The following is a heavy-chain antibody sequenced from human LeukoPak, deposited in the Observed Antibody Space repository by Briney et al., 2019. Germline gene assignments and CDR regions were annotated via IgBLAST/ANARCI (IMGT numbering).Heavy chain of an antibody. CDR1: GFTLGDYG. Sequence: GGSLRLSCTASGFTLGDYGVTRFRQAPGKGLEWTAFIRTKSHGGTTEYAASVKGRFTISRDDSETVAYLQMNGLKTEDTAMYYCARTYYYETSGWKPDYWGQGTLVTVSS. D-gene: IGHD3-22*01. CDR2: IRTKSHGGTT. V-gene: IGHV3-49*03. J-gene: IGHJ4*02. CDR3: ARTYYYETSGWKPDY.